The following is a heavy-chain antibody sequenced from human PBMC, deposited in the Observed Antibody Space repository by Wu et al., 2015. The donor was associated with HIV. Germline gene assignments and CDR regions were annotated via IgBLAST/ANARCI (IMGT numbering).Heavy chain of an antibody. CDR3: ARTMFRGGADR. D-gene: IGHD3-10*01. CDR1: GYTITANY. Sequence: QVQLVQSEGEVKKAGASVKVSCKASGYTITANYLFWVRQAPGQGLEWMGWINPNSGDRKYAQSFQGRVTMTRDKSVNTAYMELSSLRPDDTAVYFCARTMFRGGADRWGQGTLVIVSS. CDR2: INPNSGDR. V-gene: IGHV1-2*02. J-gene: IGHJ5*02.